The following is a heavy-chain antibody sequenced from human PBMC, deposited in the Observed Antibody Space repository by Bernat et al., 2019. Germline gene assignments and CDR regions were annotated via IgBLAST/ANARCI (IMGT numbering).Heavy chain of an antibody. CDR1: GFTFRNYA. CDR2: ISYDESYE. D-gene: IGHD2-2*01. V-gene: IGHV3-30*01. CDR3: VRVKEGGYCSSTSCPYVFQI. Sequence: QVQLVESGGGVVQPGRSLRLSCAASGFTFRNYAMHWVRQAPGKGLEWVAVISYDESYEYYADSVKGRFTISRDNSKNTLYLQMNSLRGDDTDLYHCVRVKEGGYCSSTSCPYVFQIWGQGTMVTVSS. J-gene: IGHJ3*02.